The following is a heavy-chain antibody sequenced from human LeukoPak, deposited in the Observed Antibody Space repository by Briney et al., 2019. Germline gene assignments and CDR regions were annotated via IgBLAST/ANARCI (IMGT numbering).Heavy chain of an antibody. J-gene: IGHJ6*03. CDR3: ARSAQVLSSYYFYMDV. Sequence: GGSRRLSCAASGFIFSSYAMHWVRQAPGKGLEWVAAISYDGSNEYYADSVKGRFTISRDNSRNTLYLQMNSLRGEDTAVYYCARSAQVLSSYYFYMDVWGKGTTVTVSS. V-gene: IGHV3-30-3*01. CDR2: ISYDGSNE. D-gene: IGHD4/OR15-4a*01. CDR1: GFIFSSYA.